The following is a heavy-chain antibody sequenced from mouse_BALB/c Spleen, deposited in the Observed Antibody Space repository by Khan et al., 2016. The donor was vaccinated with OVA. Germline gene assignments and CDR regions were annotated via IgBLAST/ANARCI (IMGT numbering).Heavy chain of an antibody. CDR3: AGSRLWCWFAY. CDR1: GFTFSTFG. CDR2: ISSDSSTF. J-gene: IGHJ3*01. V-gene: IGHV5-17*02. D-gene: IGHD1-1*02. Sequence: EVQLVESGGGLVQPGGSRKLSCAASGFTFSTFGMHWVRQAPDKGLEWVAYISSDSSTFYYADTLKGRFTISRDNPKNTLLLQMPSLRSEDTAMYYCAGSRLWCWFAYWGQGTLVTVSA.